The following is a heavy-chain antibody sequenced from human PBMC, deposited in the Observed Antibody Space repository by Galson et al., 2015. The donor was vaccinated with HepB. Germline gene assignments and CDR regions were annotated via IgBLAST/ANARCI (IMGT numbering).Heavy chain of an antibody. CDR1: GFTFSSYN. D-gene: IGHD5-24*01. CDR3: ARDGRDGYNFGFRETNYYFDY. Sequence: SLRLSCAASGFTFSSYNMNWVRQAPGKGLEWVSYISSSSSTIHYADSVKGRFTISRDNAKNSLYLQMNSLRDEDTAVCYCARDGRDGYNFGFRETNYYFDYWGQGTLVTVSS. V-gene: IGHV3-48*02. CDR2: ISSSSSTI. J-gene: IGHJ4*02.